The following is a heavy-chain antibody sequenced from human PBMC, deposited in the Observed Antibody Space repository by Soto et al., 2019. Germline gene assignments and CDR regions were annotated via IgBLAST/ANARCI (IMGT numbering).Heavy chain of an antibody. D-gene: IGHD1-1*01. CDR3: ARVPRKLEPTVWFDP. J-gene: IGHJ5*02. V-gene: IGHV4-30-4*01. CDR2: IYYSGNT. CDR1: GGSISSGDYY. Sequence: QVQLQESGPGLVKPSETLSLTCTVSGGSISSGDYYWSWISQPPGKGLEWIGYIYYSGNTYYNPSLKSRFTISLDMSKNQFSLKLTSVTAADTAVYYCARVPRKLEPTVWFDPWGQGTLGTVSS.